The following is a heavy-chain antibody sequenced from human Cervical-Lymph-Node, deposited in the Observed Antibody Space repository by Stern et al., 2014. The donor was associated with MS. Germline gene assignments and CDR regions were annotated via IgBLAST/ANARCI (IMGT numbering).Heavy chain of an antibody. V-gene: IGHV3-73*01. J-gene: IGHJ4*02. CDR1: GFTFRDSA. CDR2: IRSKAGDFAT. Sequence: EVQLVESGGGLVQPGGSLKLSCAASGFTFRDSAMHWVRQAPGKGLEWVGRIRSKAGDFATIYAASVKGRFTISRDDSENTAYLQMNSLKTEDTAVYYCHFPPFSGPRDYSGQGILVTVSS. D-gene: IGHD3-3*02. CDR3: HFPPFSGPRDY.